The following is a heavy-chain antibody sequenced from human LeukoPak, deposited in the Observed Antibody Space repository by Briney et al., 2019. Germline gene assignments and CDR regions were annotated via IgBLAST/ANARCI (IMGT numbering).Heavy chain of an antibody. D-gene: IGHD2-15*01. CDR3: ARPACDGICHYGWYFDL. J-gene: IGHJ2*01. Sequence: PGGSLRLSCAASGFTLNSYEMNWVRQAPGKGLEWVAYISVSGGTTHYADSVKGRFTISRDIAKNSVFLQMNSLRDEDTAVYYCARPACDGICHYGWYFDLWGRGTLVTVSS. CDR1: GFTLNSYE. V-gene: IGHV3-48*03. CDR2: ISVSGGTT.